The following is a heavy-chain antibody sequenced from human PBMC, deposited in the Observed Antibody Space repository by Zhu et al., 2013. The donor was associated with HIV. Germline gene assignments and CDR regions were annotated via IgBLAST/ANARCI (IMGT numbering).Heavy chain of an antibody. V-gene: IGHV1-69*01. J-gene: IGHJ6*02. CDR2: IIPIFGTA. CDR3: ARKGQQLVRYYYYYGMDV. Sequence: QVQLVQSGAEVKKPGSSVKVSCKASGGTFSSYAISWVRQAPGQGLEWMGGIIPIFGTANYAQKFQGRVTITADESTSTAYMELSSLRSEDTAVYYCARKGQQLVRYYYYYGMDVWGQGTTGHRLL. D-gene: IGHD6-13*01. CDR1: GGTFSSYA.